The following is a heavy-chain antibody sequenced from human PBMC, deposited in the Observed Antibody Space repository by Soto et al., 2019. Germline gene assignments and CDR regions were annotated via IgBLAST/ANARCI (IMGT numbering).Heavy chain of an antibody. D-gene: IGHD6-6*01. CDR3: ARSLFGSSSGGWFDP. CDR1: GYIFTDYY. V-gene: IGHV1-2*02. J-gene: IGHJ5*02. Sequence: GASVKVSCKASGYIFTDYYLHWVRQAPGQGLEWMGWIIPNSGGTNYARKFQGRVTMTRDTSIKTAYMEMTSLTSDDTAVYYCARSLFGSSSGGWFDPWGQGTLVTVSS. CDR2: IIPNSGGT.